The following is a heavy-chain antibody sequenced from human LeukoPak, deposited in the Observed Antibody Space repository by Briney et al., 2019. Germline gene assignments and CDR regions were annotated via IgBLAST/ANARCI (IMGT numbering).Heavy chain of an antibody. CDR1: GYTFTNNG. J-gene: IGHJ4*02. CDR3: ARDQRMTTVTTADY. V-gene: IGHV1-18*01. D-gene: IGHD4-11*01. Sequence: ASVKVSCKASGYTFTNNGINWVRQAPGQGLEWMGWISAYNGYTNYAQKLQGRVTMTTDTSTSTAYMELRSLRSVDTAIYYCARDQRMTTVTTADYWGQGTLVTVSS. CDR2: ISAYNGYT.